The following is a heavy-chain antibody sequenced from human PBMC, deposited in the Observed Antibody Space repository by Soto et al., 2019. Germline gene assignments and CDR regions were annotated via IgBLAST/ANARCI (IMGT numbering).Heavy chain of an antibody. D-gene: IGHD5-18*01. CDR2: ISYSASS. CDR1: VVSISSGGYY. Sequence: TLSLTCNVSVVSISSGGYYWNWIRQVPGRGLEWIGYISYSASSFYNPSLESRVSVSIDTSKNQFSLKLTSVTAADTAVYFCGKMLTGTSGHSDFDSWGQGTLVTVSS. V-gene: IGHV4-30-4*08. J-gene: IGHJ5*01. CDR3: GKMLTGTSGHSDFDS.